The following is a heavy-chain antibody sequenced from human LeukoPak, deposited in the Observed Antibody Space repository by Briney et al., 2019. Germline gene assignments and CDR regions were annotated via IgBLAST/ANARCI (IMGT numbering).Heavy chain of an antibody. J-gene: IGHJ4*02. D-gene: IGHD5-18*01. Sequence: SETLSLTCAVYGGSFSGYYWSWIRQPPGKGLEWIGEINHSGTTNYNPSLKSRVTISLDTSKSQFSLKLSSVTAADTAVYYCAKRGYSYGSDHWGQGTLVTVSS. CDR2: INHSGTT. V-gene: IGHV4-34*01. CDR1: GGSFSGYY. CDR3: AKRGYSYGSDH.